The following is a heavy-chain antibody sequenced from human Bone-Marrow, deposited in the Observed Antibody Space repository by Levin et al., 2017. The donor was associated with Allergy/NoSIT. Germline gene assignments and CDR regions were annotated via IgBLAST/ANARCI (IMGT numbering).Heavy chain of an antibody. Sequence: PGGSLRLSCAASGFTFRGYGFHWVRQAPGKGLEWVAVIWLDGRSQHYADSVKGRFTISRDTSQNTLLLQMNSLRAEDTAIYYCARDIGQPDSYDYYFYGMDVWGQGTTVTVSS. CDR3: ARDIGQPDSYDYYFYGMDV. V-gene: IGHV3-33*01. CDR1: GFTFRGYG. J-gene: IGHJ6*02. D-gene: IGHD1-26*01. CDR2: IWLDGRSQ.